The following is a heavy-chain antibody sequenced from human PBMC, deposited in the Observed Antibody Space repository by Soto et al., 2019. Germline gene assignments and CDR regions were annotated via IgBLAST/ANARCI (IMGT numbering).Heavy chain of an antibody. CDR2: ISSTTNYI. V-gene: IGHV3-21*01. J-gene: IGHJ4*02. CDR1: GFTFTRYS. CDR3: ARESEDLTSNFDY. Sequence: EVQLVESGGGLVKPGGSLRLSCAASGFTFTRYSMNWVRQAPGKGLEWVSSISSTTNYIYYADSMKGRFTVSRDNAKKSVYLEMNSLSAEDTAVYYCARESEDLTSNFDYLGQGTLVTVSS.